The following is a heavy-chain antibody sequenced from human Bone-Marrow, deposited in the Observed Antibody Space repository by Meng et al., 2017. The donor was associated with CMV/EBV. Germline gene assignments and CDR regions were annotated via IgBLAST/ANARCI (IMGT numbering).Heavy chain of an antibody. CDR3: ARGIAAAGTRTFYYYYGMDV. D-gene: IGHD6-13*01. V-gene: IGHV1-2*02. CDR1: GYTFTGYY. CDR2: INPNSGGT. Sequence: SVKVSCKASGYTFTGYYMHWVRQAPGQGLEWMGWINPNSGGTNYAQKFQGRVTMTRDTSISTAYMELSRLRSDDTAVYYCARGIAAAGTRTFYYYYGMDVWGQGTTVTVSS. J-gene: IGHJ6*02.